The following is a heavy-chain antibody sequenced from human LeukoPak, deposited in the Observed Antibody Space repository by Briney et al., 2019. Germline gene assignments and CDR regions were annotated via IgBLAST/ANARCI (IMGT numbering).Heavy chain of an antibody. CDR2: IYYSGST. CDR1: GGSISSYY. V-gene: IGHV4-59*08. D-gene: IGHD6-19*01. CDR3: ARLPLGNSSGWFLGTFDY. J-gene: IGHJ4*02. Sequence: SETLSLTCTVSGGSISSYYWSWIRQPPGKGLEWIGYIYYSGSTNYNPSLKSRVTISVDTSKNQFSLKLSSVTAADTAVYYCARLPLGNSSGWFLGTFDYWGQGTLVTVSS.